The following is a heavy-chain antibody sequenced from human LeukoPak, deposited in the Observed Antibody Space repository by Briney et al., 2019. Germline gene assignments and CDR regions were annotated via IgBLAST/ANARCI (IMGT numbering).Heavy chain of an antibody. CDR3: ARGYRITIFSTDMNDWFDH. V-gene: IGHV4-34*01. D-gene: IGHD3-9*01. Sequence: PSETLSLTCAGCGGSFSGYCRSWIRQPPGKGLDGIGVINHRGSTNYNPSLNSRVTISVDTSKNQFYLKLSSVTAADTAVYYCARGYRITIFSTDMNDWFDHWGQGTLVTVSS. J-gene: IGHJ5*02. CDR2: INHRGST. CDR1: GGSFSGYC.